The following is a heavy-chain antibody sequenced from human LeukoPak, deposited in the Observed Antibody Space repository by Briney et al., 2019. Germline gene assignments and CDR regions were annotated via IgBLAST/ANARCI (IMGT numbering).Heavy chain of an antibody. Sequence: PSETLSLTCTVSGGSISSTSYYWGWIRQPPGKGLEWIGNIYYSGSTYYNPSLKSRVTISVDTSKNQFSLKLSSVTAADTAVYYCARDFVDIVVVVAADSGPVGYFDLWGRGTLVTVSS. D-gene: IGHD2-15*01. CDR2: IYYSGST. V-gene: IGHV4-39*07. CDR1: GGSISSTSYY. J-gene: IGHJ2*01. CDR3: ARDFVDIVVVVAADSGPVGYFDL.